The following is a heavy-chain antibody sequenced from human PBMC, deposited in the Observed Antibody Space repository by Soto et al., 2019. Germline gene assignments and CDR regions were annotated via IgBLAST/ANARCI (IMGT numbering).Heavy chain of an antibody. CDR1: GYNFSAHY. CDR3: AKGGGYGHGH. Sequence: QLVQSGAEVTKPGASVKVSCKTSGYNFSAHYIHWVRQPPGQGLEWMGWISPRRGDHHSADKFQARLTLTMDSATTSASMTLIGLRVNYSAVYYCAKGGGYGHGHGGQGTPIIVSS. V-gene: IGHV1-2*02. J-gene: IGHJ4*02. CDR2: ISPRRGDH. D-gene: IGHD5-12*01.